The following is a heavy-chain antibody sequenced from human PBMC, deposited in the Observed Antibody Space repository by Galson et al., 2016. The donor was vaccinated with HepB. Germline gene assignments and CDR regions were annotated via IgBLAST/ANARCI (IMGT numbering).Heavy chain of an antibody. D-gene: IGHD6-19*01. CDR1: ALTFSSYT. CDR3: ARGSGYTSAWYPGGIRY. J-gene: IGHJ4*02. V-gene: IGHV3-21*01. CDR2: ISGGSSHM. Sequence: SLRLSCADSALTFSSYTMTWVRQAPGKGLEWLSSISGGSSHMFYADSVKGRFTISRDNTKNSLYTQMDSLRAEYTDIYYCARGSGYTSAWYPGGIRYWGQGTLVTVSS.